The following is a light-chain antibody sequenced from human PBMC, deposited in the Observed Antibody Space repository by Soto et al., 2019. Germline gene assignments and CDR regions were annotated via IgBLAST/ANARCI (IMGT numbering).Light chain of an antibody. Sequence: AIRMTQSPSSFSASTGDKVTITCRASQGISSYLAWYQQKPGKAPKLLIYAASTLQIGVPSRFSGSGSGTDFTLTISCLQSEDFATYYCQQYYSYPRTFGQGTKVDTK. V-gene: IGKV1-8*01. CDR1: QGISSY. CDR3: QQYYSYPRT. CDR2: AAS. J-gene: IGKJ1*01.